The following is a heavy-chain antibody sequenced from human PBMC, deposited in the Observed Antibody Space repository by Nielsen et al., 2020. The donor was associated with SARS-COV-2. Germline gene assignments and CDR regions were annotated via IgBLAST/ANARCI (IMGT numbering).Heavy chain of an antibody. CDR3: ARRDDSGSWYYFDL. V-gene: IGHV4-59*08. J-gene: IGHJ4*02. CDR2: IYYSGST. D-gene: IGHD6-13*01. Sequence: WIRQPPGKGLEWIGYIYYSGSTNYNPSLKSRVTISVDTSKNQFSLKLTSVTAADTAVYYCARRDDSGSWYYFDLWGQGTLVTVSS.